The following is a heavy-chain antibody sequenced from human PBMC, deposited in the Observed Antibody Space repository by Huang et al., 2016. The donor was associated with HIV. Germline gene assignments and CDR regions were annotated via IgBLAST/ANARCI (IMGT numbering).Heavy chain of an antibody. CDR1: GYTFTTYS. CDR3: ARYRLTGTFLDS. Sequence: QVQLVQSGSELRKPGASVKVSCKASGYTFTTYSLIWVRQARGQGLEWMGWSNTKTGNPTYAQGFTGRFVFSLDTTVSTAYLQISSLKTDDTVKYFCARYRLTGTFLDSWGQGTQVTVSS. D-gene: IGHD3-9*01. V-gene: IGHV7-4-1*02. CDR2: SNTKTGNP. J-gene: IGHJ4*02.